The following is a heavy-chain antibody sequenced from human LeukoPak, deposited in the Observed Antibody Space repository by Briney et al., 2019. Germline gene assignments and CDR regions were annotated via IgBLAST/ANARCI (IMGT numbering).Heavy chain of an antibody. Sequence: GASVKVSCTASGYTFTGYYIHWVRQAPGQGLAWMGWINPNSGGTNYAQKFQGRVTMTRDTSISTAYMELSRLRSDDTAVYYCARSDSSGLRPNDYWGQGTLVTVSS. V-gene: IGHV1-2*02. CDR3: ARSDSSGLRPNDY. J-gene: IGHJ4*02. CDR1: GYTFTGYY. D-gene: IGHD3-22*01. CDR2: INPNSGGT.